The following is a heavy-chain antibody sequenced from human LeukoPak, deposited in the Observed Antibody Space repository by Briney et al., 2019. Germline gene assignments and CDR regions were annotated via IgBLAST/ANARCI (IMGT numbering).Heavy chain of an antibody. CDR2: INPSGGST. V-gene: IGHV1-46*01. D-gene: IGHD4-17*01. Sequence: ASVKVSCKASGYTFTSYYMHWVRQAPGQGLEWMGIINPSGGSTSYAQKFQGRVTMTRVTSTSTVYMELSSLRSEDTAVYYCARALSTVPSGGPFDYWGQGTLDTVSS. J-gene: IGHJ4*02. CDR1: GYTFTSYY. CDR3: ARALSTVPSGGPFDY.